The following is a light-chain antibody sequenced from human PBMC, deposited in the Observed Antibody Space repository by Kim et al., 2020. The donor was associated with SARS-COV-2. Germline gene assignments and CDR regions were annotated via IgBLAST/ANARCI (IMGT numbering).Light chain of an antibody. CDR3: QQYRSYPWT. Sequence: ASVGDSVTITCRASRSIGGLLAWYQQKPGKAPKLLIYEASTLKSGVPSRFSGSGSETEFTLTTSSLQPDDFATYYCQQYRSYPWTFGQGTKVDIK. J-gene: IGKJ1*01. CDR1: RSIGGL. CDR2: EAS. V-gene: IGKV1-5*03.